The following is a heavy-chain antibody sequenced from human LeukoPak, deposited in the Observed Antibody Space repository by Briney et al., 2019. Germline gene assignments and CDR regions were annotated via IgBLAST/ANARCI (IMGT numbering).Heavy chain of an antibody. CDR2: ISSSSSYI. J-gene: IGHJ4*02. CDR3: ARALGTYYDFWSGYSVDY. V-gene: IGHV3-21*01. Sequence: GGSLRLSCAASGFTFSSYSMNWVRQAPGKGLEWVSSISSSSSYICYADSVKGRFTISRDNAKNSLYLQMNSLRAEDTAVYYCARALGTYYDFWSGYSVDYWGQGTLVTVSS. CDR1: GFTFSSYS. D-gene: IGHD3-3*01.